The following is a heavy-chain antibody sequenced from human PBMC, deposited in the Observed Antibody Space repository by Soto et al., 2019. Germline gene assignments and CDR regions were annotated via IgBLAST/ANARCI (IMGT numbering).Heavy chain of an antibody. Sequence: GWCXRLACASSGFSFSEYAIALFRHAPGKGLQFVSAISGDTATKHYADSVKGRFTISRDNSRDTLYLQMKSLRVEDTAIYYCAKTLQKWLLQGSGVEVWGKGTKVTVSS. CDR2: ISGDTATK. J-gene: IGHJ6*04. CDR1: GFSFSEYA. D-gene: IGHD6-19*01. CDR3: AKTLQKWLLQGSGVEV. V-gene: IGHV3-23*01.